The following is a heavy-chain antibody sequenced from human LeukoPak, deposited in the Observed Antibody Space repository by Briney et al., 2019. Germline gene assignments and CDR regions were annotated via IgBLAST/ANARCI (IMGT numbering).Heavy chain of an antibody. D-gene: IGHD2-2*01. Sequence: GASVKVSCKASGGTFSSYTISWVRQAPGQGLEWMGRIIPILGIANYAHKFQGRVTITADKSTSTAYMELSSLRSEDTAVYYCARAGVRDCSSTSCYPYYYYCYYMDVWGKGTTVTVSS. CDR3: ARAGVRDCSSTSCYPYYYYCYYMDV. V-gene: IGHV1-69*02. CDR2: IIPILGIA. CDR1: GGTFSSYT. J-gene: IGHJ6*03.